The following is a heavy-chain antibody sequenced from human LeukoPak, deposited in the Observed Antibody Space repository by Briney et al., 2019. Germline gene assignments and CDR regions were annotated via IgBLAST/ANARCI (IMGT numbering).Heavy chain of an antibody. J-gene: IGHJ4*02. CDR2: ITGSGGST. V-gene: IGHV3-23*01. CDR1: GFTFSSYA. D-gene: IGHD6-19*01. CDR3: AKDLYSSGWTYDY. Sequence: GGSLRLSCAASGFTFSSYAMSWVRQAPGKGLEWVSTITGSGGSTYYADSVKGRFTISRDNSKNTLYLQMNSLRAEDTAVYYCAKDLYSSGWTYDYWGQGTLVTVSS.